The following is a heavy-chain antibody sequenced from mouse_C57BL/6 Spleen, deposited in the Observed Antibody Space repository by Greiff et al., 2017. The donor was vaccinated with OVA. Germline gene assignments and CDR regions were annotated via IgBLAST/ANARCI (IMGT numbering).Heavy chain of an antibody. J-gene: IGHJ4*01. CDR1: GYTFTDYY. D-gene: IGHD2-3*01. Sequence: EVQLQQSGPELVKPGASVKISCKASGYTFTDYYMNWVKQSHGKSLEWIGDINPNNGGTSYNQKFKGKATLTVDKSSSTAYMELRSLTSEDSAVYYCARRIYDGFYYAMDYWGQGTSVTVSS. CDR2: INPNNGGT. CDR3: ARRIYDGFYYAMDY. V-gene: IGHV1-26*01.